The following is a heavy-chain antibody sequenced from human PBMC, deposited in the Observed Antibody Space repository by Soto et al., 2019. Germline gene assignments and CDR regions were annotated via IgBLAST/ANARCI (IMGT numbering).Heavy chain of an antibody. CDR1: GASISSGDYY. V-gene: IGHV4-30-4*01. Sequence: QVQLQESGPGLVKPSQTLSLTCTVSGASISSGDYYWSWIRQPPGKGLEWIGYIYYSGSTYYNPSLTSXXTXSXXTSKNQFSLKLSSVTAADTAVYYCARDRIRGVKDYWGQGTLVTVSS. CDR2: IYYSGST. CDR3: ARDRIRGVKDY. D-gene: IGHD3-10*01. J-gene: IGHJ4*02.